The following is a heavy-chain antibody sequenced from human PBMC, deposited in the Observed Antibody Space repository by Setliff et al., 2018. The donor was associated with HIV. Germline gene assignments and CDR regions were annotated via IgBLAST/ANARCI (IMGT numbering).Heavy chain of an antibody. V-gene: IGHV3-23*01. Sequence: PGGSLRLSCAASGFAFDNYCMTWVRQAPGRGLEWVSAISGSGGSTYYADSVKGRFIISRDNSKNTLYLQMNSLRAQDTAIYYCAKDPRGSMVRGLINYFDPWGQGTLVTVSS. D-gene: IGHD3-10*01. CDR1: GFAFDNYC. J-gene: IGHJ5*02. CDR2: ISGSGGST. CDR3: AKDPRGSMVRGLINYFDP.